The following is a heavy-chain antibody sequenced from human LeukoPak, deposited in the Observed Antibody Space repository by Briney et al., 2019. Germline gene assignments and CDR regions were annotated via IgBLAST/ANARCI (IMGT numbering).Heavy chain of an antibody. CDR3: ARKDDSGDYVDY. CDR2: VDPEDGET. J-gene: IGHJ4*02. Sequence: GASVKISCKVSGYTFTDYYMHWVQQAPGKGLEWMGLVDPEDGETIYAEKFQGRVTITADTSTDTAYMELSSLRAEDTAFYYCARKDDSGDYVDYWGQGTLVTVSS. V-gene: IGHV1-69-2*01. CDR1: GYTFTDYY. D-gene: IGHD4-17*01.